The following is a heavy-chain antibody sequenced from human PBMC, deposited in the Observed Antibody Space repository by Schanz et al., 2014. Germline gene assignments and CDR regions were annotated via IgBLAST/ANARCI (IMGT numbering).Heavy chain of an antibody. D-gene: IGHD2-15*01. CDR2: ISGSGAGT. V-gene: IGHV3-23*01. J-gene: IGHJ4*02. Sequence: LQLRESGPGLVKPSETLSLTCTVSGGSISSSNHYWGWIRQPPGKGLEWVSAISGSGAGTYYADSVKGRFTFSRDNSKNTLYLQMNSLRAEDTAVYYCARDPGGTKTHGLWGQGTLVTVSS. CDR3: ARDPGGTKTHGL. CDR1: GGSISSSNHY.